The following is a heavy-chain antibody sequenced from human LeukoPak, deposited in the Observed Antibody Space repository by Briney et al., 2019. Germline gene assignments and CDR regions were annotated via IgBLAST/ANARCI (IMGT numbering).Heavy chain of an antibody. CDR3: ARLNGYGPNYYYGMDV. V-gene: IGHV4-59*01. CDR1: GGSISSYY. D-gene: IGHD4/OR15-4a*01. Sequence: SETLSLTCTVSGGSISSYYWSWIRQPPGKGLEWIGYIYYSGSTNYNPSLKSRVTISVDTSKNQFSLKLSSVTAADTAVYYRARLNGYGPNYYYGMDVWGQGTTVTVSS. CDR2: IYYSGST. J-gene: IGHJ6*02.